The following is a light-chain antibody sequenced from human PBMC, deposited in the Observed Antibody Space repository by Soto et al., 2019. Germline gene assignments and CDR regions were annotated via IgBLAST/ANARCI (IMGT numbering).Light chain of an antibody. CDR3: QQYNNWPYT. V-gene: IGKV3-15*01. CDR2: AAS. J-gene: IGKJ2*01. CDR1: QSVSRN. Sequence: EIVMTQSPATLSVSPGERATLSCRASQSVSRNLAWYQQKPGQAHRLLIYAASTRATGIPARFSGSGSGTEFTLTISSLQSEDFAVYYCQQYNNWPYTFGQGTKLEIK.